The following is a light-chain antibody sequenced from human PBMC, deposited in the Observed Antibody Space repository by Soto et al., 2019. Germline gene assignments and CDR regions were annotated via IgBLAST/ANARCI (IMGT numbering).Light chain of an antibody. J-gene: IGKJ5*01. CDR1: QSVSSC. CDR3: QQRSNWPPIT. V-gene: IGKV3-11*01. CDR2: DAS. Sequence: IVMTQSPAPLSLSPWAMSTLSCSVSQSVSSCLAWYQQKPGQAPRLLIYDASNTATGIPARFSGSGSGTDFTLTISSLEPEDFAVYYCQQRSNWPPITFGQGTRLEIK.